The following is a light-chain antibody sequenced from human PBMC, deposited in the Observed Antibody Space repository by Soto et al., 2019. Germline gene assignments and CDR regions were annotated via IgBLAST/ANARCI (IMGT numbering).Light chain of an antibody. CDR1: QSISSW. CDR2: TAS. Sequence: DIQITQSPATLASFLLDTVTITCRASQSISSWLAWYQQKPGKAPKLLVYTASSLESGVPSRFSGSGSGTDFTLTISTLQTDDFATYYCQQYSSYPTFGQGTKVDIK. CDR3: QQYSSYPT. J-gene: IGKJ1*01. V-gene: IGKV1-5*03.